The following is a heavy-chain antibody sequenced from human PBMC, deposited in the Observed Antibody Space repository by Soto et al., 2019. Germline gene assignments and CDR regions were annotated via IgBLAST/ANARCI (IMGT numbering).Heavy chain of an antibody. V-gene: IGHV4-4*07. CDR2: IYSGGRN. CDR1: GGSISSFY. CDR3: ERGSSRWDY. J-gene: IGHJ4*02. D-gene: IGHD6-13*01. Sequence: WETLSLTCTVSGGSISSFYWSWIRQPAGKGLEWIGRIYSGGRNNYNPSLKSRVTMSVDTSKNQFPLRLSSVTAADTAMYYCERGSSRWDYWGQGTLVTVSS.